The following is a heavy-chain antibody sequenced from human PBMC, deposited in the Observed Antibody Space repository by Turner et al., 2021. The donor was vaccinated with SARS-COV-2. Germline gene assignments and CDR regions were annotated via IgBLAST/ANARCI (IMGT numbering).Heavy chain of an antibody. CDR1: GFTFSSYG. J-gene: IGHJ4*02. Sequence: QVQLVESGGGVVQPGRSLRLSCAASGFTFSSYGMHWVRQAPGKGLEWVEVISYDGSNKYYADSVKGRFTISRDYSKNTLYLQMNSLRAEDTAVYYCAKQLGLYSNPMYYFDYWGQGTLVTVSS. D-gene: IGHD4-4*01. V-gene: IGHV3-30*18. CDR3: AKQLGLYSNPMYYFDY. CDR2: ISYDGSNK.